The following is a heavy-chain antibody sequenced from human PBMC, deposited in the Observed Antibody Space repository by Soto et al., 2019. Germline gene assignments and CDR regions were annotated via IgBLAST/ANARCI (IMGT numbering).Heavy chain of an antibody. CDR2: IYYSGST. CDR3: ARAFQPNTIPAVADAFDI. J-gene: IGHJ3*02. D-gene: IGHD3-3*01. V-gene: IGHV4-31*03. Sequence: QVQLQESGPGLVKPSQTLSLTCTVSGDSISSGGYYWSWIRQHPGKGLEWIGYIYYSGSTYYNPSLKSRVTIPVDTSKNQFSLKLSSVTAADTAVYYCARAFQPNTIPAVADAFDIWGQGTMVTVSS. CDR1: GDSISSGGYY.